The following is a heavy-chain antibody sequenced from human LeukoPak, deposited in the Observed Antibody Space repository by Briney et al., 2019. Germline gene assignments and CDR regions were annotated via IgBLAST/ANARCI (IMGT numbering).Heavy chain of an antibody. J-gene: IGHJ4*02. V-gene: IGHV4-59*01. D-gene: IGHD6-13*01. CDR1: GGSISSYY. Sequence: SETLSLTCTVSGGSISSYYWSWIRQPPGKGLEWIGYIYYSGTTNHNPSLKSRVTISVDTSKDQFSLKLSSVTAADTAVYYCARGVYIAAAQYGYWGQGTLVTVSS. CDR2: IYYSGTT. CDR3: ARGVYIAAAQYGY.